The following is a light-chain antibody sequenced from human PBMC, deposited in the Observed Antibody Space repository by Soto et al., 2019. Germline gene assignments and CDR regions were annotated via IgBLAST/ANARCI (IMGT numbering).Light chain of an antibody. CDR1: HDIRND. CDR2: AAS. V-gene: IGKV1-6*01. J-gene: IGKJ3*01. Sequence: AIQMTQSPASLSASVGDRITITCRASHDIRNDLAWYQQKPGKAPKLLIYAASTLGIGVPRRFSGSGSGTDFTLSISSLQPEDFATYYCLQDYTFLTFGPGTKV. CDR3: LQDYTFLT.